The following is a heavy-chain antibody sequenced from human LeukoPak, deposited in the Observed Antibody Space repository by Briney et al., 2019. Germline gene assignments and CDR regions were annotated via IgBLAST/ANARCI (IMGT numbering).Heavy chain of an antibody. CDR3: ARDRGGYESPLDY. Sequence: GGSLRLSCAASGFTLSSYAMHWVRQAPGKGLEWVAVISYDGSNKYYADSVKGRFTISRDNSKNTLYLQMNSLRAEDTAVYYCARDRGGYESPLDYWGQGTWSPSPQ. CDR1: GFTLSSYA. D-gene: IGHD5-12*01. J-gene: IGHJ4*02. CDR2: ISYDGSNK. V-gene: IGHV3-30*04.